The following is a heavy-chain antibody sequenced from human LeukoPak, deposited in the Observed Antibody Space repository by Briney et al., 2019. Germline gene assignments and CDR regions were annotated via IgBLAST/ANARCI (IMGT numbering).Heavy chain of an antibody. CDR2: IYTSGST. CDR3: AAWSYSSGWYRAEYFQH. Sequence: PSETLSLTCTVSGGSISSGSYYWSWIRQPAGKGLEWIGRIYTSGSTNYNPSLKSRVTISVDTSKNQFSLKLSSVTAADTAVYYCAAWSYSSGWYRAEYFQHWGQGTLVTVSS. CDR1: GGSISSGSYY. D-gene: IGHD6-19*01. V-gene: IGHV4-61*02. J-gene: IGHJ1*01.